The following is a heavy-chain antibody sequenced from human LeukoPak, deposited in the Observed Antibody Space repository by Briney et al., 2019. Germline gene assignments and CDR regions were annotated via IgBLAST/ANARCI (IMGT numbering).Heavy chain of an antibody. D-gene: IGHD3-10*01. Sequence: SETLSLTCAVYGGSFSGYYWSWIRQPPGKGLEWIGEINHSGSTNYNPSLKSRVTISVDTSKNQFSLKLSSVTAADTAVYYYARGGGAMVRGVRRRNWFDPWGQGTLVTVSS. CDR3: ARGGGAMVRGVRRRNWFDP. V-gene: IGHV4-34*01. CDR1: GGSFSGYY. J-gene: IGHJ5*02. CDR2: INHSGST.